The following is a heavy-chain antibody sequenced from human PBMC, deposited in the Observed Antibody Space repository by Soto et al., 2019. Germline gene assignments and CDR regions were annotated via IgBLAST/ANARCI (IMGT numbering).Heavy chain of an antibody. V-gene: IGHV1-18*01. D-gene: IGHD3-3*01. Sequence: ASVKVSCKASGYTFTSYGISWVRQAPGQGLEWMGWISAYNGNTNYAQKLQGRVTMTTDTSTSTAYMELRSLRSDDTAVYYCARGAGFLEWLLEGGWFDPWGQGTLVTVSS. J-gene: IGHJ5*02. CDR1: GYTFTSYG. CDR3: ARGAGFLEWLLEGGWFDP. CDR2: ISAYNGNT.